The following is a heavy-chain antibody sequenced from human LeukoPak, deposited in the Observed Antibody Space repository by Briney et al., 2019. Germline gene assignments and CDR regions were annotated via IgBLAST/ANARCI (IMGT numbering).Heavy chain of an antibody. CDR3: ARKSATGGFNGYHVWYFDL. J-gene: IGHJ2*01. Sequence: PSETLSLTCTVSGGSISSSSYCWGCIRQPPGMGLEWIGSIYYSGSTYYNPSLKSRVTIPVDTSKNQFSLKLSSVTAADTAVYYCARKSATGGFNGYHVWYFDLWGRGTLVTVSS. CDR2: IYYSGST. D-gene: IGHD5-12*01. CDR1: GGSISSSSYC. V-gene: IGHV4-39*01.